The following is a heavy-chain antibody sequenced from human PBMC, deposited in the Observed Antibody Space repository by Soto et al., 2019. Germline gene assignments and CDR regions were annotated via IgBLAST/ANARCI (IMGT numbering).Heavy chain of an antibody. CDR1: GYTFTSYG. D-gene: IGHD3-10*01. V-gene: IGHV1-18*01. Sequence: ASVKVSCKASGYTFTSYGISWVRQAPGQGLEWMGWISAYNGNTNYAQKLQGRVTVTTDTSTSTAYMELRSLRSDDTAVYYCAREVSYYYGSGSHRAHYYYGMDVWGQGTTVTVS. CDR2: ISAYNGNT. J-gene: IGHJ6*02. CDR3: AREVSYYYGSGSHRAHYYYGMDV.